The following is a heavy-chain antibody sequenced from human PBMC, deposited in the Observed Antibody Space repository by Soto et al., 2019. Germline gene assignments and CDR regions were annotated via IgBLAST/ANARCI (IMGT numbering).Heavy chain of an antibody. CDR2: IGGDGGGT. D-gene: IGHD3-22*01. J-gene: IGHJ4*02. V-gene: IGHV3-23*01. CDR1: GFTFSIYA. CDR3: AKDAPGSGWLSDY. Sequence: GGSLRLSCAASGFTFSIYAMSWVRQAPGKGLEWVSTIGGDGGGTSYADSVGGRFTISRDNSKNTLYLQMNSLRAEDTAVYYCAKDAPGSGWLSDYWGLGILVTVSS.